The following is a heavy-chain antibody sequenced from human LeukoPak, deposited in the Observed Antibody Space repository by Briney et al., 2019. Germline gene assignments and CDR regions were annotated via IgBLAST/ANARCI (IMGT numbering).Heavy chain of an antibody. D-gene: IGHD3-10*01. Sequence: GGSLRLSCVASGFNFSTSWMNWVRQAPGKGLVWVSRIKTDGSTTTYADFVKGRVTVSRDNAKNTLYLQMNSLRAEDTAAYYCARGGSPFYWGQGTLVTVSS. V-gene: IGHV3-74*01. J-gene: IGHJ4*02. CDR2: IKTDGSTT. CDR1: GFNFSTSW. CDR3: ARGGSPFY.